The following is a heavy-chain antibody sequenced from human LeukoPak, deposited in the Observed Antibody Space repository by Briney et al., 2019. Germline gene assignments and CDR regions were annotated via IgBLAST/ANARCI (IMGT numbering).Heavy chain of an antibody. CDR2: ISGSGGST. D-gene: IGHD3-3*01. Sequence: GGSLRLSCAASGFTFSSYAMSWVRQAPGKGLEWVSAISGSGGSTYYADSVKGRFTISRDNSKNTLYLQMNSLRAEDTAVYYCAKSPRHSPNRGYYDFWSGYYPIDYRGQGTLVTVSS. CDR3: AKSPRHSPNRGYYDFWSGYYPIDY. CDR1: GFTFSSYA. V-gene: IGHV3-23*01. J-gene: IGHJ4*02.